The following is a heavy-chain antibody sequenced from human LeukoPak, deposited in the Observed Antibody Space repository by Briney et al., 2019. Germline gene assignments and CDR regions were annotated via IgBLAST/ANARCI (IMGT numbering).Heavy chain of an antibody. D-gene: IGHD2-2*01. CDR3: AKVSWGDIVVVPAAPGAFDI. V-gene: IGHV3-23*01. CDR1: GFTFSSYA. J-gene: IGHJ3*02. Sequence: GGSLRLSCAASGFTFSSYAMSWVRQAPGKGLEWVSAISGGGGSTYYANSVKGRFTISRDNSKDTLYLQMNSLRAEDTAVYYCAKVSWGDIVVVPAAPGAFDIWGQGTMVTVSS. CDR2: ISGGGGST.